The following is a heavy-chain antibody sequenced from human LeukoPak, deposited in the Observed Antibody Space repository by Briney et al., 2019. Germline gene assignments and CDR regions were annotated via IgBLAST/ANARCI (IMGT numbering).Heavy chain of an antibody. CDR3: AKNSAEQLVRSAFDI. CDR2: ISGSGGST. V-gene: IGHV3-23*01. J-gene: IGHJ3*02. Sequence: GGSLRLPCAASGFTFSSYAMSWVRQAPGKGLEWVSAISGSGGSTYYADSVKGRFTISRDNSKNTLYLQMNSLRAEDTAVYYCAKNSAEQLVRSAFDIWGQGTMVTVSS. D-gene: IGHD6-6*01. CDR1: GFTFSSYA.